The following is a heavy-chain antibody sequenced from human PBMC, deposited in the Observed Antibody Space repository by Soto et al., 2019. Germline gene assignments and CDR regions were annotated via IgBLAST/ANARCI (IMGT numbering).Heavy chain of an antibody. CDR3: ARMFDVQGPYYYAY. V-gene: IGHV4-59*08. CDR2: IYYSGST. J-gene: IGHJ4*02. CDR1: GGSISSYY. Sequence: PETLSHTCTVSGGSISSYYWSWIRQPPGKGLEWIGYIYYSGSTNYNPSLKSRVTISVDTSKNQFSLKLSSVTAADTAVYYCARMFDVQGPYYYAYWGQGSPVTGSS. D-gene: IGHD3-10*02.